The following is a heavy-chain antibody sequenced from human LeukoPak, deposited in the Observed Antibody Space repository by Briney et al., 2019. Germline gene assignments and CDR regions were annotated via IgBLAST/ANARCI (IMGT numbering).Heavy chain of an antibody. V-gene: IGHV6-1*01. D-gene: IGHD3-22*01. CDR1: GDSVSGNSAA. CDR2: TYYRSKWNN. CDR3: ARSPEAYDSCGCDY. J-gene: IGHJ4*02. Sequence: SQTLSVTCAISGDSVSGNSAAWNWIRQSPSRGLEWLGSTYYRSKWNNDYAVSVKSRITINPDTAKNQFSLQLKSVTPEDTAVYYCARSPEAYDSCGCDYWGQGALVTVSS.